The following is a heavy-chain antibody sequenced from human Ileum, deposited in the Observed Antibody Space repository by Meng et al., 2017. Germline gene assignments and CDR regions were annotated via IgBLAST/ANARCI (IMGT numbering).Heavy chain of an antibody. CDR2: IWHDGNTK. D-gene: IGHD1-26*01. CDR3: ATDSGGSPFDY. Sequence: QARWVEWGGGGLQPGRSLRLSCAASGFSFSNYGMHWVRQAPGKGLEWVAVIWHDGNTKDYVDSVKGRFTISRDNSKNTLYLQMNSLRTEDTAVYYCATDSGGSPFDYWGQGTLVTVSS. J-gene: IGHJ4*02. V-gene: IGHV3-33*01. CDR1: GFSFSNYG.